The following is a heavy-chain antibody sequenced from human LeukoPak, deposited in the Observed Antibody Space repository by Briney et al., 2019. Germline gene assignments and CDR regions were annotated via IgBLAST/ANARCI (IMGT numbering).Heavy chain of an antibody. CDR1: GFTFDDYA. CDR2: ISWNSGSI. D-gene: IGHD5-18*01. Sequence: GGSLRLSCAASGFTFDDYAMHWVRQAPGKGLEWVSGISWNSGSIGYADSAKGRFTISRDNAKNSLYLQMNSLRAEDTALYYRAKSAGIQLWQKTDYWGQGTLVTVSS. V-gene: IGHV3-9*01. J-gene: IGHJ4*02. CDR3: AKSAGIQLWQKTDY.